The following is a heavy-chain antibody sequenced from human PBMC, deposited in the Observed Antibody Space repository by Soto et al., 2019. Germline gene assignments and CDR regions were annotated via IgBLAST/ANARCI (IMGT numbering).Heavy chain of an antibody. CDR3: AKVPWGPIAVRPGMDL. J-gene: IGHJ6*02. D-gene: IGHD6-19*01. CDR1: GFTFSSYG. CDR2: ISYDGSNK. V-gene: IGHV3-30*18. Sequence: QVQLVESGGGVVQPGRSLRLSCAASGFTFSSYGMHWVRQAPGKGLEWVAVISYDGSNKYYADSVKGRFTISRDNSKNTLYLQMNSLRAEDTALYYCAKVPWGPIAVRPGMDLWGQATTITVSS.